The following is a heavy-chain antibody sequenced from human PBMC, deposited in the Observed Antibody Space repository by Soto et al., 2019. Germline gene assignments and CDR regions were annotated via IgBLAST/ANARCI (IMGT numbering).Heavy chain of an antibody. V-gene: IGHV3-11*05. CDR1: GFPFSGFY. CDR2: ISSSGTSA. CDR3: ARDRGKVTGQCFDH. D-gene: IGHD2-21*02. J-gene: IGHJ4*02. Sequence: QVQLEESGGGLVKPGGSLRLSCAASGFPFSGFYMSWVRQAPGKGLEYISYISSSGTSANYADSVKGRFTISRDNSKNSLYLQMNSLRTEDTAVYYCARDRGKVTGQCFDHWGQGALVTFSS.